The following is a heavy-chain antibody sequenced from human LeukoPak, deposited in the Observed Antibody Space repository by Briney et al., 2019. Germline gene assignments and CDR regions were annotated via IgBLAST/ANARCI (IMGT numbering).Heavy chain of an antibody. V-gene: IGHV3-11*01. D-gene: IGHD3-10*01. CDR1: GFAFSDYY. Sequence: GGSLRLSCAASGFAFSDYYMTWIRQAPGKGMEWISYISNRGSNIFYADFVKGRFTISRDNAKNSLYLQMSSVRAEDTAVYSCGEVSGGGGQKDFSYYMDVWGKGTTVTVSS. J-gene: IGHJ6*03. CDR3: GEVSGGGGQKDFSYYMDV. CDR2: ISNRGSNI.